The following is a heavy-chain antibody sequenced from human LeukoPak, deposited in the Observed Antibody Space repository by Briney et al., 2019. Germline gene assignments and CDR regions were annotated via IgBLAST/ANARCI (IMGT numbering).Heavy chain of an antibody. CDR2: IKQDGSEK. D-gene: IGHD2-21*01. CDR1: GFTFSSYW. J-gene: IGHJ4*02. CDR3: ANFVGEAPPPLDY. V-gene: IGHV3-7*01. Sequence: PGGSLRLSCAASGFTFSSYWMSWVRQAPGKGLEWVANIKQDGSEKYYVDSVKGRFTISRDNAKNTLYLQMNSLRAEDTAVYYCANFVGEAPPPLDYWGQGTLVTVSS.